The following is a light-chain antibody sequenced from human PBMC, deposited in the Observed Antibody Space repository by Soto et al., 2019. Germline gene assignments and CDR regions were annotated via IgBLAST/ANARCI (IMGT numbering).Light chain of an antibody. V-gene: IGLV1-40*01. CDR2: GNS. Sequence: QSVLTQPPSVSGAAEQRVTISCTGSSSNIGAGYDVHWYQQLPETAPKLLIYGNSNRPSGVPDRFSGSKSGTSASLAITGLQTDDEADYYCLSYDSTLSIYVFGTGTKLTVL. J-gene: IGLJ1*01. CDR3: LSYDSTLSIYV. CDR1: SSNIGAGYD.